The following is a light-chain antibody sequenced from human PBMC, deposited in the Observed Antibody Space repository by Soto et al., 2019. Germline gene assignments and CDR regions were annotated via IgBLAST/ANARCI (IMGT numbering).Light chain of an antibody. J-gene: IGKJ4*01. CDR3: QQRSNWPPVT. Sequence: EIVLIQSPATLSLSPGERATLSCRASQNVSSYLAWYQQKPGQAPRFLIYDASNRATGIPVRFSGSGSGTDFTLTISSLEPEDFAVYYCQQRSNWPPVTFGGGTKVEIK. CDR2: DAS. CDR1: QNVSSY. V-gene: IGKV3-11*01.